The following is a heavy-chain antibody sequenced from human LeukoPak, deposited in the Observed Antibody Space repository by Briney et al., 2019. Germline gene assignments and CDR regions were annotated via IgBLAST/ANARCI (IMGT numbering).Heavy chain of an antibody. CDR1: GFTFSSYG. D-gene: IGHD3-22*01. V-gene: IGHV3-33*06. CDR2: IWYDGSNK. J-gene: IGHJ4*02. Sequence: HPGGSLRLSCAASGFTFSSYGMHWVRQAPGKGLEWVAVIWYDGSNKYYADSVKGRFTISRDNSKNTLYLQMNSLRAEDTAVYYCAKEGLPYYDSEWYFDYWGQGTPVTVSS. CDR3: AKEGLPYYDSEWYFDY.